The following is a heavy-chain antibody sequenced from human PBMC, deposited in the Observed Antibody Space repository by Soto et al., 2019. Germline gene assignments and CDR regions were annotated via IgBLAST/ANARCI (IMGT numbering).Heavy chain of an antibody. J-gene: IGHJ4*02. CDR2: ISPNGDAT. V-gene: IGHV3-23*01. CDR1: GFTFSTYA. Sequence: PGGSLRLSCAASGFTFSTYAMSWVRQAPGKGLEWVSAISPNGDATYYADSVKGRVTITRDRSASTAYMELSSLTSEDTAVYYCARHWQKFDYWGQGTPVTVSS. CDR3: ARHWQKFDY.